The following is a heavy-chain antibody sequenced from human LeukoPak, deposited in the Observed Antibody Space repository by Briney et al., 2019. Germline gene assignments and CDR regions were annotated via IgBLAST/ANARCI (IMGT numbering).Heavy chain of an antibody. J-gene: IGHJ3*02. CDR1: VGTFTIYA. V-gene: IGHV1-69*13. CDR2: IIPIFGTA. CDR3: ARDLGGSYLRAFDI. D-gene: IGHD1-26*01. Sequence: ASVNVSFTASVGTFTIYAISWVRQAPGQGLEWMGGIIPIFGTANYAQKFQGRVTITADESTSTAYMELSSLRSEDTAVYYCARDLGGSYLRAFDIWGQGTMVTVSS.